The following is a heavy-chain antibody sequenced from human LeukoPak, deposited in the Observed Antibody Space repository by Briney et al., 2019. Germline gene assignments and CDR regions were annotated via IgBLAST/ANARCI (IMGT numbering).Heavy chain of an antibody. D-gene: IGHD6-19*01. Sequence: GGSLRLSCAASGFTFSSYNMNWVRQAPGKGLEWISYISSSSDTIYYADSVKGRFTISRDNAKNSLYLQMNSLRDEDTAMYYCSRAIPVAGNFDYRGQGTLVTVSS. V-gene: IGHV3-48*02. CDR1: GFTFSSYN. CDR3: SRAIPVAGNFDY. J-gene: IGHJ4*02. CDR2: ISSSSDTI.